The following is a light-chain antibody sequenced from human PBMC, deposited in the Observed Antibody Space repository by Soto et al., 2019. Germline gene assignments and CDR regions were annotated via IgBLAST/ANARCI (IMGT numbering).Light chain of an antibody. Sequence: EIVLTQSPGTLSLSPGERATLSCRASQSVRSRYLAWYQQKPGQAPRLLIYGASNRATGIPDRFSGSGSGTDFTLTVSRLEPEDFAVYYCQQYDTSPWTFGQGTNVEIK. J-gene: IGKJ1*01. CDR3: QQYDTSPWT. V-gene: IGKV3-20*01. CDR2: GAS. CDR1: QSVRSRY.